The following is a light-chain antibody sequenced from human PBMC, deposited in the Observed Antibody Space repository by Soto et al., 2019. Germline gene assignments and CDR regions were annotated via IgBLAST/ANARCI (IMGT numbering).Light chain of an antibody. CDR2: DAS. J-gene: IGKJ1*01. V-gene: IGKV3-11*01. CDR3: QQGET. Sequence: EFVLTQSPATLSLSPGERATLSCRASQSVSSYLAWYQQKPGQAPRLLMDDASNRATGIPAKFSGSGSGTDFTLTISSLEPEDFAVYYCQQGETFGQGTKVEIK. CDR1: QSVSSY.